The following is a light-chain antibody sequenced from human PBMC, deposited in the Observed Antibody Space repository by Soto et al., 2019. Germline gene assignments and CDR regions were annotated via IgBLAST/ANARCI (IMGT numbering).Light chain of an antibody. CDR2: AAS. Sequence: DIQMTQSPSSLSASVGDRVTITCRATQSISNHLNWYQQKPGKAPKLLIYAASTLQSGVPSRFSGSGSGTDFTLTISSLQPEDFAGYYYQQSYSTPHTFGQGTKLGIK. J-gene: IGKJ2*01. CDR1: QSISNH. CDR3: QQSYSTPHT. V-gene: IGKV1-39*01.